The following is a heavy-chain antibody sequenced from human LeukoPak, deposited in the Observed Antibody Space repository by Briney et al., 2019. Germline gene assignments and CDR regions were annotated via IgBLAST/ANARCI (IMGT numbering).Heavy chain of an antibody. V-gene: IGHV4-4*07. CDR1: GGSISSYY. D-gene: IGHD3-3*01. Sequence: PSETLSLTCTVSGGSISSYYWSWIRQPAGKGLEWIWRIYTSGSTNYNPSLKSRVTMSVDTSKNQFSLKLSSVTAADTAVYYCARAPGPPNYDFWSGYHYYYYMDVWGKGTTVTVSS. CDR3: ARAPGPPNYDFWSGYHYYYYMDV. CDR2: IYTSGST. J-gene: IGHJ6*03.